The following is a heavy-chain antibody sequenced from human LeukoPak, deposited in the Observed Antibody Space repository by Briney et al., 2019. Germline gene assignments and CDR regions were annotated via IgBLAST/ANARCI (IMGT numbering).Heavy chain of an antibody. V-gene: IGHV3-53*01. Sequence: PGGSLRLSCAASGFTVSSNYMSWVRQAPGKGLEWVSVIYSGGSTYYADSVKGRFTISRDNSKNTLYPQMNSLRAEDTAVYYCARDSPPTTVTSRAFDIWGQGTMVTVSS. J-gene: IGHJ3*02. CDR3: ARDSPPTTVTSRAFDI. CDR1: GFTVSSNY. D-gene: IGHD4-17*01. CDR2: IYSGGST.